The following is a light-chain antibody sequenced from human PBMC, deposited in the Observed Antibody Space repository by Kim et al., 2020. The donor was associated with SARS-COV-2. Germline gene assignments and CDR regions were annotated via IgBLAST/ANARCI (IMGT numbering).Light chain of an antibody. V-gene: IGKV1-5*03. Sequence: DIQMTQSPSTLSASVGDRVTITCRASQSISSWLAWYQQKPGKAPKLLIYKASSLESGVPSRFSGSGSGTEFTLTISSLQPDDFATYYCQQYNSYRLMYTFGQGTKLEI. CDR3: QQYNSYRLMYT. CDR2: KAS. J-gene: IGKJ2*01. CDR1: QSISSW.